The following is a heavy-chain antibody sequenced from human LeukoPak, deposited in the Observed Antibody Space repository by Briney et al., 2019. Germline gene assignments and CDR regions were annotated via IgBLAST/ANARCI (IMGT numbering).Heavy chain of an antibody. CDR1: GGTFNRYA. D-gene: IGHD3-16*01. V-gene: IGHV1-69*06. CDR3: ARADNWEGAKGD. Sequence: ASVKVSCKASGGTFNRYAISWVRQAPGQGLEWMGGIIPMFDTANYAQMSQGRVTITADKSTSTAYMELSSLTSEDTAVYYCARADNWEGAKGDWGQGTMVTVSS. J-gene: IGHJ3*01. CDR2: IIPMFDTA.